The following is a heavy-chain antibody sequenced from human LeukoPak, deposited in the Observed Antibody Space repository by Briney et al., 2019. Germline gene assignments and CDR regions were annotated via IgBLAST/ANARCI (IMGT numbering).Heavy chain of an antibody. CDR3: ARDPGIAAAGTHFDY. CDR2: ISRTGNSI. CDR1: GFTLTSYE. D-gene: IGHD6-13*01. V-gene: IGHV3-48*03. J-gene: IGHJ4*02. Sequence: GGSLRLSCAASGFTLTSYEMNWVRLAPGKGLEWISYISRTGNSIYYADSVKGRFTVSRDSAKNSLYLQMNSLRAEDTAVYYCARDPGIAAAGTHFDYWGQGTLVTVSS.